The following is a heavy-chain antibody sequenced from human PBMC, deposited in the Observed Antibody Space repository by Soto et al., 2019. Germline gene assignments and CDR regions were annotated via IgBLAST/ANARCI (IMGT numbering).Heavy chain of an antibody. V-gene: IGHV1-2*02. J-gene: IGHJ6*02. CDR1: GYTFTGYY. CDR2: INPYAGGT. D-gene: IGHD2-21*02. CDR3: ATQFHHCGGDCYRGPYFGMDV. Sequence: ASVEVSCKASGYTFTGYYVLWVRQAPGQGPECMGWINPYAGGTNYAQKFQGRVTMTRDTSISTAYMKLSKLISDDTAVYYCATQFHHCGGDCYRGPYFGMDVWGQGSTVTV.